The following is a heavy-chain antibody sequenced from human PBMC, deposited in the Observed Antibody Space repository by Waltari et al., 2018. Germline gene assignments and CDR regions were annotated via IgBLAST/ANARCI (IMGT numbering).Heavy chain of an antibody. V-gene: IGHV4-59*08. Sequence: QVQLQESGPGLVKPSETLSLTCTVSGGSISSHYWSWIRQPPGKGLEWIGYIYYSGSTNYNPSLKSRVTISVDTSKNQFSLKLSSVTAADTAVYYCARHAERGYCSSTSCYFGYWGQGTLVTVSS. CDR3: ARHAERGYCSSTSCYFGY. J-gene: IGHJ4*02. CDR2: IYYSGST. CDR1: GGSISSHY. D-gene: IGHD2-2*01.